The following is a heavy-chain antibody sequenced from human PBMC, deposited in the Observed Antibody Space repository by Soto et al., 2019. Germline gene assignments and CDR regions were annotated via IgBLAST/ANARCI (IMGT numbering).Heavy chain of an antibody. CDR1: GFTFSSYW. J-gene: IGHJ6*02. CDR3: ARPEGAAFYSDGIDV. Sequence: EVQLVESGGGLVQPGGSLRLSCAASGFTFSSYWMHWVRQAPGKGLVWVSRINSAGSITSYADSVKGRFTISRDNAKNTPYLHMNSLRAEDTAVYYCARPEGAAFYSDGIDVWGQGTTVTVSS. CDR2: INSAGSIT. V-gene: IGHV3-74*01.